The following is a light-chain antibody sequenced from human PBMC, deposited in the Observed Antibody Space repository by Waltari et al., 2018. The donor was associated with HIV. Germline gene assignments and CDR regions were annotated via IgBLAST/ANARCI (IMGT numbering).Light chain of an antibody. V-gene: IGLV2-14*01. CDR2: EVK. Sequence: QSALTQPASVSGSPGQSISISCSGTSSDVGASDYVSWDHQHPGEAPTLILYEVKKRRSGISNRFSGSKSGNTASLTISGLQVEDEAHYYCSSYSASGTLVLFGGGTRLTVL. CDR3: SSYSASGTLVL. J-gene: IGLJ2*01. CDR1: SSDVGASDY.